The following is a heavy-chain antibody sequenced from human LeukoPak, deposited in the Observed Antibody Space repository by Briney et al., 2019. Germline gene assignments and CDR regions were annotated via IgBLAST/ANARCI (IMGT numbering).Heavy chain of an antibody. V-gene: IGHV4-59*08. CDR3: ARSYDFWSGYYVSYGMDV. CDR2: IYYSGST. CDR1: GGSISSYY. D-gene: IGHD3-3*01. J-gene: IGHJ6*02. Sequence: SETLSLTCTVSGGSISSYYWSWIRQPPGKGLEWIGYIYYSGSTNYNPSLKSRVTISVDTSKNQFSLKLSSVTAADTAVYYCARSYDFWSGYYVSYGMDVWGQGTTVTVSS.